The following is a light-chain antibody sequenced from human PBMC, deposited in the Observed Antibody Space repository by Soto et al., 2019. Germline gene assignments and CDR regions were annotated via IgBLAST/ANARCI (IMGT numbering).Light chain of an antibody. CDR3: CSYAGSSTFDVV. CDR1: SSDVGSYNL. CDR2: EGS. V-gene: IGLV2-23*03. Sequence: QSALTQPASVSGSPGQSITISCTGTSSDVGSYNLVSWYQQHPGKAPKLMIYEGSQRPSGVSNRFSGSKSGNTASLTISGLQAEDEADYYCCSYAGSSTFDVVFGGGTKVTVL. J-gene: IGLJ2*01.